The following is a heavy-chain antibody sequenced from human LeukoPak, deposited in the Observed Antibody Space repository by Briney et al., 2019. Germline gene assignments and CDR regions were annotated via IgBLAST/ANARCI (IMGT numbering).Heavy chain of an antibody. Sequence: GGSLRLSCAASGFTFRSYAMTWVRQSPGKWLEWVSAIGGSGGTTYYADSVKGRFAISRDNSKNTLYLQMNSLRAEDTAVYYCSKDRGGTYGDYFDYWGQGTLVTVSS. CDR3: SKDRGGTYGDYFDY. CDR1: GFTFRSYA. D-gene: IGHD4-17*01. V-gene: IGHV3-23*01. CDR2: IGGSGGTT. J-gene: IGHJ4*02.